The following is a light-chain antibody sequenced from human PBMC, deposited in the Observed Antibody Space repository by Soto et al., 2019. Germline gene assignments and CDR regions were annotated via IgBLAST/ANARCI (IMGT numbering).Light chain of an antibody. Sequence: QSALTQPASVSGSPGQSITISCTGTSSDVGGYNYVSWYQQHPGKAPKLMIYDVSNRPSGVSNRFSGSKSGNTASLTISGLQADDEADYYCSSYISRSPHVVFGGGTKLTVL. CDR2: DVS. CDR1: SSDVGGYNY. CDR3: SSYISRSPHVV. J-gene: IGLJ2*01. V-gene: IGLV2-14*01.